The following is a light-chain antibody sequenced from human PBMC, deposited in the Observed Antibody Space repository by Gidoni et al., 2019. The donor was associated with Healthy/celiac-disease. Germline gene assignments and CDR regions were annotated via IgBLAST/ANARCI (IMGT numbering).Light chain of an antibody. CDR2: DAS. J-gene: IGKJ1*01. Sequence: EFVLTQSPATLSLPPGERATPSCRASQSVSRYLAWYQQKPGQAPRLLIYDASNRAAGIPARFSGSGSGTDFTLTISSLEPEDFAVYYCQQRSTRTFGQGTKVEIK. CDR3: QQRSTRT. V-gene: IGKV3-11*01. CDR1: QSVSRY.